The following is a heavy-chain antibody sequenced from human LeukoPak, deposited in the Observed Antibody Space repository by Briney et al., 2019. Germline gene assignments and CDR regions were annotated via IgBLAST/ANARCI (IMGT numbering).Heavy chain of an antibody. J-gene: IGHJ4*02. D-gene: IGHD3-16*02. V-gene: IGHV3-48*01. Sequence: HSGGSLRLSCAASGFTFSSYSMNWVRQAPGKGLEWVSYISSSSSTTYYADSVKGRFIISRDNSKNTLYLQMNSLRAEDTAVYYCAKDSYYDYVWGSYRYTNKFDYWGQGTLVTVSS. CDR1: GFTFSSYS. CDR3: AKDSYYDYVWGSYRYTNKFDY. CDR2: ISSSSSTT.